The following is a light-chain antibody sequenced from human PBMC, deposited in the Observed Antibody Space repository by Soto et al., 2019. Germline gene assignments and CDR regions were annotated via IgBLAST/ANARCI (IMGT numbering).Light chain of an antibody. Sequence: IVLTQSPGTLSLSPGERATLSCRASQSVSSSYLAWYQQKPGQAPSLLIYGASSGVTGIPDRFSGSGSGTDFTLTISRLEPENVAVYYCQQYGSSPSFGPGTKVDIK. CDR3: QQYGSSPS. CDR2: GAS. J-gene: IGKJ3*01. CDR1: QSVSSSY. V-gene: IGKV3-20*01.